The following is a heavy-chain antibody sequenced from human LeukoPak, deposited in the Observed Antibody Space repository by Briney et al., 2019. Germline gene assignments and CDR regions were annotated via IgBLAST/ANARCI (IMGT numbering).Heavy chain of an antibody. CDR1: GGSISSSSYY. CDR2: IYYTGST. V-gene: IGHV4-39*01. D-gene: IGHD4-17*01. J-gene: IGHJ4*02. CDR3: ARRGDYGRSFDY. Sequence: SETLSLTCTVSGGSISSSSYYRGWIRQPPGKGLEWIGSIYYTGSTYYNPSLKSRVTISEDTSKNQSSLRLTSVTAADTAVYYCARRGDYGRSFDYWGQGTLVTVSS.